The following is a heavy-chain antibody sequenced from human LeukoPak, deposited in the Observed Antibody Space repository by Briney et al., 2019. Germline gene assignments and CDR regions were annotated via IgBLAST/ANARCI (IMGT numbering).Heavy chain of an antibody. Sequence: SVKVSCKASGGTFSSYDISWVRQAPGQGLEWMGGIIPIFGTANYAQKFQGRVTITADESTSTAYMELSSLRSEDTAVYYCARGGYCSGGSCYNGFNWFDPWGQGTLVTVSS. CDR1: GGTFSSYD. D-gene: IGHD2-15*01. CDR2: IIPIFGTA. CDR3: ARGGYCSGGSCYNGFNWFDP. J-gene: IGHJ5*02. V-gene: IGHV1-69*13.